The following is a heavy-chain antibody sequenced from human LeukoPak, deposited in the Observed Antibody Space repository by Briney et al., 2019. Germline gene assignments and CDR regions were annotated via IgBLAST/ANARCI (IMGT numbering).Heavy chain of an antibody. J-gene: IGHJ5*02. Sequence: PGGSLRLSCAASGFTFSSYGMHWVRQAPGKGLEWVAFIRYDGSNKYYADSVKGRFTISRDNSKNTLYLQMNSLRAEDTAVYYCAARWLRPLDPWGQGTLVTVSS. CDR3: AARWLRPLDP. V-gene: IGHV3-30*02. D-gene: IGHD5-24*01. CDR1: GFTFSSYG. CDR2: IRYDGSNK.